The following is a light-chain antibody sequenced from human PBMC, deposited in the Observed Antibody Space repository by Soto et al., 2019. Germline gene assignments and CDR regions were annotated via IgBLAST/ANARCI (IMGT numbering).Light chain of an antibody. J-gene: IGKJ1*01. CDR3: QQYNGYWS. CDR1: QSISGS. V-gene: IGKV1-5*03. CDR2: EAS. Sequence: DIQMTQSPTTLSASVGDRVTITCRASQSISGSLAWYQQKPGKAPKLLIYEASNLKSGAPSRLSGSGSGTEYTLTISSLQPDDSASYYCQQYNGYWSFGQGTRVEIK.